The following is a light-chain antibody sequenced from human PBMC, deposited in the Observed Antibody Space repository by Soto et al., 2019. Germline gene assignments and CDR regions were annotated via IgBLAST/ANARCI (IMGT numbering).Light chain of an antibody. CDR2: DAS. V-gene: IGKV3-15*01. Sequence: EIVMTQSPATLSVSPGGSATLSCRASQSVSSNLACHQQKPGQAPRILMYDASTRATGISARFSGSGSGTEFTLTISSLQSEDFAVYYCQQYHNCPITFGHGTRLEIK. CDR3: QQYHNCPIT. J-gene: IGKJ5*01. CDR1: QSVSSN.